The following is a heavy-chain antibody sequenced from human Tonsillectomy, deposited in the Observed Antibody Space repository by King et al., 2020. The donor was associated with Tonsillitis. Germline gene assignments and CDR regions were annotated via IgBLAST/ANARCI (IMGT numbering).Heavy chain of an antibody. Sequence: VQLQQWGAGLLKPSETLALTCAVYGGSFSDNFWTWIRQPPGKGLEWIGEIDHSVSTNYNPSLKSRVIISVDTSKNQFSLKLNSVTAADTAVYYCARESGGYFDFWGQGTLVTVSS. J-gene: IGHJ4*02. D-gene: IGHD3-10*01. CDR3: ARESGGYFDF. V-gene: IGHV4-34*01. CDR2: IDHSVST. CDR1: GGSFSDNF.